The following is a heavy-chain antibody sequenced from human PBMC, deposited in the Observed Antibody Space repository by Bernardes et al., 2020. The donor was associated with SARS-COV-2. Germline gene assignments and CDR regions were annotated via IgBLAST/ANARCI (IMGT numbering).Heavy chain of an antibody. V-gene: IGHV1-18*01. CDR1: GYSFTSNG. CDR3: ATVVGYSYGGGWFDP. J-gene: IGHJ5*02. CDR2: ISADKGNT. D-gene: IGHD5-18*01. Sequence: ASVKVSCKASGYSFTSNGISWVRQAPGQGLEWMGWISADKGNTNYAQNLQGRVTMTTDTSTNTAYMELRSLRSDDTAVYYCATVVGYSYGGGWFDPWGQGTLVTVSS.